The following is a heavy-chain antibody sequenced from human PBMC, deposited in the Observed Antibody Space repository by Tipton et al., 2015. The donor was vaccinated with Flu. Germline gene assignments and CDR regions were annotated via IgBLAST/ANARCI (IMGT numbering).Heavy chain of an antibody. V-gene: IGHV3-64*01. D-gene: IGHD5-24*01. CDR2: ISSNGGST. Sequence: GSLRLSCAASGFTFSSYAMHWVRQAPGKGLEYVSAISSNGGSTYYANPVKGRFTISRDNSKNTLYLQMGSLRAEDMAVYYCARGLVEMATSSYYYYGMDVWGQGTTVTVSS. CDR3: ARGLVEMATSSYYYYGMDV. CDR1: GFTFSSYA. J-gene: IGHJ6*02.